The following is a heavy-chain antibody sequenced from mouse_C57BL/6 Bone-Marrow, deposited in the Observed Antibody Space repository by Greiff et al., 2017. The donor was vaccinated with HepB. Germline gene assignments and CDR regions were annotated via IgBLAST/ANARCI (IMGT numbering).Heavy chain of an antibody. V-gene: IGHV5-17*01. Sequence: EVMLVESGGGLVKPGGSLKLSCAASGFTFSDYGMHWVRQTPEKGLEWVAYISSGSSTIYYADTVKGRFTISRDNAKNTLFLQMTSLRSEDTAMYYCAHSDCYYFAYWGHAPLVTVSA. J-gene: IGHJ3*01. CDR3: AHSDCYYFAY. D-gene: IGHD2-3*01. CDR2: ISSGSSTI. CDR1: GFTFSDYG.